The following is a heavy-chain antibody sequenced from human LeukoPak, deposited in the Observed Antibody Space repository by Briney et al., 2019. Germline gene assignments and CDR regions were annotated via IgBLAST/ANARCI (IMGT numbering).Heavy chain of an antibody. J-gene: IGHJ4*02. D-gene: IGHD2-15*01. CDR2: INPNSGGT. V-gene: IGHV1-2*02. CDR1: GYTFTGYY. Sequence: ASVKVSCTASGYTFTGYYMHWVRQAPGQGLEWMGWINPNSGGTNYAQKFQGRVTMTRDTSISTAYMELSRPRSDDTAVYYCARDSDIVVVVAAPGDYWGQGTLVTVSS. CDR3: ARDSDIVVVVAAPGDY.